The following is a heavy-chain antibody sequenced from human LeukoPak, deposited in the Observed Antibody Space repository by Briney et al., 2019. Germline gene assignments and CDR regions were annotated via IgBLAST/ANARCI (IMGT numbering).Heavy chain of an antibody. CDR3: AGGNFYDSSGYYRDYYYYGMDV. D-gene: IGHD3-22*01. J-gene: IGHJ6*02. V-gene: IGHV4-59*01. CDR2: IYYSGST. CDR1: GGSISSYY. Sequence: SETLSLTCTVSGGSISSYYWSWIRQPPGKGLEWIGYIYYSGSTNYNPSLKSRVTISVDTSKNQFSLKLSSVTAADTAVYYCAGGNFYDSSGYYRDYYYYGMDVWGQGTTVTVSS.